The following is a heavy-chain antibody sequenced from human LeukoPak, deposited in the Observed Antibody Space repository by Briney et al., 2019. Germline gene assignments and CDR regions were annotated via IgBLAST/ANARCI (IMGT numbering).Heavy chain of an antibody. CDR1: GFTFSSYD. J-gene: IGHJ4*02. V-gene: IGHV3-13*04. CDR2: IGTAGDT. Sequence: GGSLRLSCAASGFTFSSYDMHWVRQATGKGLEWVSAIGTAGDTYYPGSVKGRFTISRENAKNSLYLQMNSLRAEDTALYYCAKGQDVLTGYYLDYWGQGTLVTVSS. D-gene: IGHD3-9*01. CDR3: AKGQDVLTGYYLDY.